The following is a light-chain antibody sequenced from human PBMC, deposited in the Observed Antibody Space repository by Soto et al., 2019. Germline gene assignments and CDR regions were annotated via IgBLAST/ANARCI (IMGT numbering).Light chain of an antibody. CDR3: QQCYITPLT. J-gene: IGKJ4*01. V-gene: IGKV1-39*01. CDR2: AAS. CDR1: QSVSKY. Sequence: DVQMTQSPSSLSASVGDRVTITCRASQSVSKYLNWYQQKPGKAPKLLIYAASSLQSGVPSRFSGSGSGTEFTLTITSLQPEDFATYYCQQCYITPLTFGGGTNVEVK.